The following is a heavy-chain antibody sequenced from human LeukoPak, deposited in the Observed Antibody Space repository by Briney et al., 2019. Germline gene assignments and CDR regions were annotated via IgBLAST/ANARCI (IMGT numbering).Heavy chain of an antibody. V-gene: IGHV3-30-3*01. CDR3: AKDHRVTMIVVDLPSPPDRGFDY. D-gene: IGHD3-22*01. CDR2: ISYDGSNK. J-gene: IGHJ4*02. CDR1: GFTFSSYA. Sequence: GGSLRLSCAASGFTFSSYAMHWVRQAPGKGLEWVAVISYDGSNKYYADSVKGRFTISRDNSKNTLYLQMNSLRAEDTAVYYCAKDHRVTMIVVDLPSPPDRGFDYWGQGTLVTVSS.